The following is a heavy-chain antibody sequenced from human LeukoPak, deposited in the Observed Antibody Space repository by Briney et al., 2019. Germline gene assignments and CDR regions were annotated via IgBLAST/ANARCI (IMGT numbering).Heavy chain of an antibody. D-gene: IGHD6-19*01. Sequence: ASVTVSCKASGYTFTSYYIHWVRQAPGQGLEWMGWINPNSGGTNYAQNFQGRVTMTRDTSISTAYMEVSRLRSDDTAVYYCAREMGSYSSGWYPDYWGQGTLVTVSS. J-gene: IGHJ4*02. CDR2: INPNSGGT. V-gene: IGHV1-2*02. CDR1: GYTFTSYY. CDR3: AREMGSYSSGWYPDY.